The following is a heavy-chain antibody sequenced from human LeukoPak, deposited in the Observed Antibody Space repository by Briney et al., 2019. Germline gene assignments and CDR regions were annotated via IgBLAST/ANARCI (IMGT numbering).Heavy chain of an antibody. J-gene: IGHJ5*02. V-gene: IGHV1-2*02. CDR1: GYTFTGYY. CDR2: INPNSGGT. CDR3: ARDLTMVRDPISINWFDP. D-gene: IGHD3-10*01. Sequence: ASVKVSCKASGYTFTGYYMHWVRQAPGQGLEWMGWINPNSGGTNYAQKFQGRVTMTRDTSISTAYMELSRLRSDDTAVYYCARDLTMVRDPISINWFDPWGQGTLVTVSS.